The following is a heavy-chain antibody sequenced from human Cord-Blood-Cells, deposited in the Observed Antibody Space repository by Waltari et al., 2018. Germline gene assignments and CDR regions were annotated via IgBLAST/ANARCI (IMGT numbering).Heavy chain of an antibody. V-gene: IGHV4-38-2*02. D-gene: IGHD2-2*02. CDR2: IYHSGST. J-gene: IGHJ3*02. CDR1: GYSISSGYY. CDR3: ARPYCSSTSCYTEAFDI. Sequence: QVQLQESGPGLVKPSETLSLTCTVSGYSISSGYYWGWIRQPPGKGLEWIGSIYHSGSTYYNPSLKSRVTISVDTSKNQFSLKLSSVTAADTAVYYCARPYCSSTSCYTEAFDIWGQGTMVTVSS.